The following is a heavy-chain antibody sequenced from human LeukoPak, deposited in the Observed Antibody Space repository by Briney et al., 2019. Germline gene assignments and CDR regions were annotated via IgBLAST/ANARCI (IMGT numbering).Heavy chain of an antibody. CDR2: ISGGGGGT. CDR1: GFAFSIYV. D-gene: IGHD6-6*01. Sequence: PGGSLRLSCAASGFAFSIYVISWVGQAPAMGMEWVSSISGGGGGTYYADSVKGRFTISRDNAKNTLHLQMNSLRAEDTAVYYCAKEDRSSSRSYFAYWGQGALVTVSS. CDR3: AKEDRSSSRSYFAY. J-gene: IGHJ4*02. V-gene: IGHV3-23*01.